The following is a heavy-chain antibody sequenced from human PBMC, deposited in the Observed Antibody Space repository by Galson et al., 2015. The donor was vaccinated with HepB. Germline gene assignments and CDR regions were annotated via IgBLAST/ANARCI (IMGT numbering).Heavy chain of an antibody. J-gene: IGHJ4*02. CDR2: ISNDANNK. D-gene: IGHD3-16*02. CDR3: TKEHDDNVWGSYRYVDY. CDR1: GFSFNNYA. V-gene: IGHV3-30*04. Sequence: SLRLSCAASGFSFNNYAMNWVHQAPGKGLEWVTMISNDANNKKYADSVKGRFTVSRDNSKNTLYLQMNSLRVEDTAFYYCTKEHDDNVWGSYRYVDYWGQGTLVTVSS.